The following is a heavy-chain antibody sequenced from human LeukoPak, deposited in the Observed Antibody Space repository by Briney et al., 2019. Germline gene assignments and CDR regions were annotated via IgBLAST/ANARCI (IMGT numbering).Heavy chain of an antibody. D-gene: IGHD4-17*01. J-gene: IGHJ6*03. CDR3: ARDWQTVDGNYYYMDV. CDR2: IYSDNT. CDR1: GFTVSSNS. V-gene: IGHV3-53*01. Sequence: PGGSLRLSCTVSGFTVSSNSMSWVRQAPGKGLEWVSFIYSDNTHYSDSVKGRFTISRDNSKNTLYLQMNSLRAEDTAVYYCARDWQTVDGNYYYMDVWGKGTTVTVSS.